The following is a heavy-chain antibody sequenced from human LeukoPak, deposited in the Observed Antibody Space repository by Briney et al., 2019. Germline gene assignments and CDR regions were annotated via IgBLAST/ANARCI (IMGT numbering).Heavy chain of an antibody. CDR1: GGSFSGYY. CDR3: ARLGYSSSYNWFDP. J-gene: IGHJ5*02. D-gene: IGHD6-6*01. Sequence: SETLSLTCAVYGGSFSGYYWSWIRQPPGKGLEWIGEINHSGSTNYNPSLKSRVTISVDTSKNQFSLKLSSVTAADTAVYYCARLGYSSSYNWFDPWGQGTLVTVSS. CDR2: INHSGST. V-gene: IGHV4-34*01.